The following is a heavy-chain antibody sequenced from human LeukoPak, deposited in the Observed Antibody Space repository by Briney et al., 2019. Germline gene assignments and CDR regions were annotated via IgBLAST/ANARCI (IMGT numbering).Heavy chain of an antibody. V-gene: IGHV4-4*07. D-gene: IGHD3-22*01. CDR1: GVSISSYY. CDR3: ARSWLNQPYNWFDP. Sequence: SETLSLTCSVSGVSISSYYWSWIRQPAGKGLEWIGRIYIGGSTNYNPSLKSRVTMSVDTSKNQFSLSLSSVTAADTAVYYCARSWLNQPYNWFDPWGQGTPVTVSS. J-gene: IGHJ5*02. CDR2: IYIGGST.